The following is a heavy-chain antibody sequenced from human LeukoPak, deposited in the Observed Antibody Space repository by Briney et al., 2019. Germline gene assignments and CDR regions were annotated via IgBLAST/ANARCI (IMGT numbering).Heavy chain of an antibody. CDR2: IYYSGST. D-gene: IGHD3-3*01. CDR3: ARGTGFWSGYFPFYYFDY. Sequence: PSETLSLTCAVYGGSLSGYYWSWIRQPPGKGLEWIGYIYYSGSTNYNPSLKSRVTISVDTSKNQFSLKLSSVTAADTAVYYCARGTGFWSGYFPFYYFDYWGQGTLVTVSS. V-gene: IGHV4-59*01. CDR1: GGSLSGYY. J-gene: IGHJ4*02.